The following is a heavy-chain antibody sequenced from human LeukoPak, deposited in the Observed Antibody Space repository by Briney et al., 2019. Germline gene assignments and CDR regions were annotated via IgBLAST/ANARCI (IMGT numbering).Heavy chain of an antibody. CDR3: ARDVAEGVVVVPADTSNWFDP. J-gene: IGHJ5*02. CDR2: ISAYNGNT. V-gene: IGHV1-18*01. CDR1: GYTFTSYG. D-gene: IGHD2-2*01. Sequence: ASVKVSCKASGYTFTSYGISWVRQAPGQGLEWMGWISAYNGNTNYAQKLQGRVTMTTDTSTSTAYMELRSLRSDDTAVYYCARDVAEGVVVVPADTSNWFDPWGQGTLVTVSS.